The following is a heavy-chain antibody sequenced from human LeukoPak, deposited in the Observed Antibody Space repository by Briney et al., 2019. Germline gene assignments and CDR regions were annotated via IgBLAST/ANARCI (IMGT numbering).Heavy chain of an antibody. D-gene: IGHD6-19*01. V-gene: IGHV4-59*01. CDR2: IQNGGST. J-gene: IGHJ3*02. Sequence: SETLSLTCTVSGGSISSYYWSWIRQPPGKGLEWIGYIQNGGSTNYNPSLKSRVTLSVDTSKHQFSLKLTSVTAADTAVYYCARDRPGIAVAGDAFDIWGQGTMVTVSS. CDR3: ARDRPGIAVAGDAFDI. CDR1: GGSISSYY.